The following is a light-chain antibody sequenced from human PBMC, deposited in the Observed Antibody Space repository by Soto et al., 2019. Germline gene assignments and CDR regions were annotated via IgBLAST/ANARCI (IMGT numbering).Light chain of an antibody. CDR3: YSYAGTSTWV. V-gene: IGLV2-23*01. CDR1: NNDVGNYKL. CDR2: EGT. J-gene: IGLJ3*02. Sequence: QSALTQPAPVSESPGQSITISCTGTNNDVGNYKLVSWFQHHLGKAPKLIIYEGTKRPSGVSNRFSASQSGNTASLTISGLQAEDGADYYCYSYAGTSTWVFGGGTKLTVL.